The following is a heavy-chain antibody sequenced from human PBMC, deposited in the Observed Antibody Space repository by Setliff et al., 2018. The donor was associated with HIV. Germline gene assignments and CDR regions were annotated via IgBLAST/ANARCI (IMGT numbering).Heavy chain of an antibody. V-gene: IGHV4-34*01. D-gene: IGHD4-17*01. Sequence: PSETLSLTCTVSGGSISEYYWIWIRQPPGKGLEWIGEINHSGSTHYNPSLKSRFTISVDTSKNQFSLKLNSVTAADTAVYYCARNVGGLRSAVNWFDPWGQGTLVTVSS. J-gene: IGHJ5*02. CDR1: GGSISEYY. CDR3: ARNVGGLRSAVNWFDP. CDR2: INHSGST.